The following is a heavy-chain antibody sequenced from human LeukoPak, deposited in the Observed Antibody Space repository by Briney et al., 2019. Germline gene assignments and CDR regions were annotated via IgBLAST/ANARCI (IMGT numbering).Heavy chain of an antibody. CDR3: ARTAARRFDY. V-gene: IGHV1-46*01. J-gene: IGHJ4*02. Sequence: ASVKVSCTASGYTFPSYFMHWVRQAPGQGLEWMGIINPTGGSTTYAQRFQGRVTMTRDTSTSTVYMELSSLRSDDTAVYYCARTAARRFDYWGQGTLVTVSS. CDR2: INPTGGST. CDR1: GYTFPSYF. D-gene: IGHD6-6*01.